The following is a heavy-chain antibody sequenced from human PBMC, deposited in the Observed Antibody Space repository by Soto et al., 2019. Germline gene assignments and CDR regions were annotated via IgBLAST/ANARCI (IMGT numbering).Heavy chain of an antibody. D-gene: IGHD3-22*01. V-gene: IGHV3-33*01. Sequence: GGPLRLSCAASGFTFSGHCMHWVRQAPGKGLEWVAVIWYDGGNTYYGDSVKGRFTISRDNSRNTLYLEMNSLRAEDTAVYYCARDWLHDSSGAIDMWGQGTMVTVSS. CDR2: IWYDGGNT. J-gene: IGHJ3*02. CDR3: ARDWLHDSSGAIDM. CDR1: GFTFSGHC.